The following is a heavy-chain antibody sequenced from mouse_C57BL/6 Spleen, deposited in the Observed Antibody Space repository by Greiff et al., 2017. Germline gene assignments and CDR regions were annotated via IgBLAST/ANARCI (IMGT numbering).Heavy chain of an antibody. CDR1: GFTFSSYA. D-gene: IGHD1-1*01. CDR2: ISDGGSYT. Sequence: EVKLMESGGGLVKPGGSLKLSCAASGFTFSSYAMSWVRQTPEKRLEWVATISDGGSYTYYPDNVKGRFTISRDNAKNNLYLQMSHLKSEDTAMYYGAREGTTGGYYFDYWGQGTTLTVSS. J-gene: IGHJ2*01. V-gene: IGHV5-4*01. CDR3: AREGTTGGYYFDY.